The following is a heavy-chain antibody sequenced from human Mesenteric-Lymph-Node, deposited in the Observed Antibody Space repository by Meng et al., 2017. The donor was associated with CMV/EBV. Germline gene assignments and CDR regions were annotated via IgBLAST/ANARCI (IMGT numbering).Heavy chain of an antibody. D-gene: IGHD2/OR15-2a*01. V-gene: IGHV3-15*01. CDR1: GFTFSNAW. Sequence: GESLKISCAASGFTFSNAWMSWVRQAPGKGLEWVGRIKSKTDGGTTDYAAPVKGRFTISRDNSKNTLYLQMNSLRVEDTAVYYCARDLPMSGAGGSWDSYYGMDVWGQGTTVTVSS. J-gene: IGHJ6*02. CDR3: ARDLPMSGAGGSWDSYYGMDV. CDR2: IKSKTDGGTT.